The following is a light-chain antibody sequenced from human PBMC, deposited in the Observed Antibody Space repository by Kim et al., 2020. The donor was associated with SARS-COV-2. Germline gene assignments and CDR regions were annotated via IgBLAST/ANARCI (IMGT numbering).Light chain of an antibody. CDR1: SSDVGGYNF. J-gene: IGLJ1*01. CDR2: DVN. Sequence: GQSITISCTGTSSDVGGYNFVSWYQQHPGKAPKLMIYDVNHRPSGVSNRFSGSKSGNTASLTISGLQAEDEADYYCSSYTSSFTLVFGTGTKVTV. CDR3: SSYTSSFTLV. V-gene: IGLV2-14*03.